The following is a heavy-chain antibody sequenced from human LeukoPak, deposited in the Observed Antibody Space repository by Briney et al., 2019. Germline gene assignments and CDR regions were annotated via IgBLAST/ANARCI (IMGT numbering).Heavy chain of an antibody. V-gene: IGHV3-9*03. D-gene: IGHD6-13*01. Sequence: GGSLRLSCAASGFTFDDYAMHWVRQAPGKGLEWVSGISWNSGSIGYADSAKGRFTISRDNAKNSLYLQMNGLRAEDMALYYCAKGLGSSSWFSFDYWGQGTLVTVSS. J-gene: IGHJ4*02. CDR2: ISWNSGSI. CDR3: AKGLGSSSWFSFDY. CDR1: GFTFDDYA.